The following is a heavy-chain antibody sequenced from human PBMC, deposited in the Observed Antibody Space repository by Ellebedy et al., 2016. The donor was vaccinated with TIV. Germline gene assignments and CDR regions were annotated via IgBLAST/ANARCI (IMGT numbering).Heavy chain of an antibody. CDR3: ARDRETWFGDPTGLDY. V-gene: IGHV3-11*01. J-gene: IGHJ4*02. CDR1: GFTFRDYS. Sequence: PGGSLRLSCAASGFTFRDYSMSWIRQAPGKGLEWVSYISDDGNAMSYAESVRGRFTISRDNANNSLYLQMNSLRAEDTAVYYCARDRETWFGDPTGLDYWGQGTLVTVSS. D-gene: IGHD3-10*01. CDR2: ISDDGNAM.